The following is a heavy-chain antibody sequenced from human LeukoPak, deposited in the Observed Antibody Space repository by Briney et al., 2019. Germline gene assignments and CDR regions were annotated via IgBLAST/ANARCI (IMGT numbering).Heavy chain of an antibody. CDR2: ITWNGDKT. D-gene: IGHD2-2*01. Sequence: PGGSLRLSCTASGFKFDDYDMSWVRQVPGKGLEWVSGITWNGDKTGYADSVRGRFVISRDNTKKSLYLQMSSLRAEDTALYYCARDPFCSSSTGCYFEDWFDPWGPGTLVTVSS. J-gene: IGHJ5*02. CDR3: ARDPFCSSSTGCYFEDWFDP. CDR1: GFKFDDYD. V-gene: IGHV3-20*04.